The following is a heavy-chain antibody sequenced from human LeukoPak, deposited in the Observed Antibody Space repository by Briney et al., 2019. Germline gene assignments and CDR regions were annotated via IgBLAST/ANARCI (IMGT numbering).Heavy chain of an antibody. CDR1: GFTFTNYN. Sequence: GGSLRLSCAASGFTFTNYNMNWVRQAPGKGLEWVSSISYSSTYIYYADSVKGRFTISRDNAKNTLYLQMNSLRAEDTAVYYCAKGTSVLRYFDWLLDPFDYWGQGTLVTVSS. CDR2: ISYSSTYI. D-gene: IGHD3-9*01. V-gene: IGHV3-21*01. CDR3: AKGTSVLRYFDWLLDPFDY. J-gene: IGHJ4*02.